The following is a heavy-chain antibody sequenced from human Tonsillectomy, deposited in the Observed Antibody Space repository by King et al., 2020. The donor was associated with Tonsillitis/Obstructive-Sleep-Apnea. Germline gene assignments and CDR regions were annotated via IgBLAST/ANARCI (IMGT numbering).Heavy chain of an antibody. Sequence: VQLVESGGGLVQPGRSLRLSCAASGFTFDDYAMHWVRQAPGKGLEWVSGISWNSGSIGYADSVKGRFTISRDNAKNSLYLQMNSLRAEDTALYYCAKAGGWEQKNFAYWGRGPLVPVS. CDR2: ISWNSGSI. CDR1: GFTFDDYA. CDR3: AKAGGWEQKNFAY. J-gene: IGHJ4*02. V-gene: IGHV3-9*01. D-gene: IGHD1-26*01.